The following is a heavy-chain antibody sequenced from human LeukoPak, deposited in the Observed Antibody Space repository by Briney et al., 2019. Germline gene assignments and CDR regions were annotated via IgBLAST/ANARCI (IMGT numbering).Heavy chain of an antibody. CDR1: GYTFTSYY. CDR2: INPSGGST. CDR3: ARDSLYGVVDY. V-gene: IGHV1-46*01. D-gene: IGHD4-17*01. Sequence: ASVKVSCKTSGYTFTSYYIHLVRQAPGQGLEWMGIINPSGGSTSYAQKFQGRVTMTRDTSTSTVYMYLSSLRSEDTAVYYCARDSLYGVVDYWGQGTLVTVSS. J-gene: IGHJ4*02.